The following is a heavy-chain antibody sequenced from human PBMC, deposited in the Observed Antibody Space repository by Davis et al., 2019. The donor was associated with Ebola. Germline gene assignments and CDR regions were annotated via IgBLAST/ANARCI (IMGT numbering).Heavy chain of an antibody. V-gene: IGHV3-23*01. Sequence: GGSLRLSCAASGFTFSNYALSWVRQAPGKGLEWVSAVSGSGGSTKYADSVKGRFTISRDNSKNTLYLQMNSLRAEDTAVYYCAAIYMDFWGQGTLVTVSS. CDR3: AAIYMDF. J-gene: IGHJ4*02. CDR2: VSGSGGST. D-gene: IGHD2-2*02. CDR1: GFTFSNYA.